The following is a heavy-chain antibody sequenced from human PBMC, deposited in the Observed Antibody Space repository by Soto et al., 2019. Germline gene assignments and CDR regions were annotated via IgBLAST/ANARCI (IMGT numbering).Heavy chain of an antibody. CDR2: INSDGTTI. D-gene: IGHD6-19*01. J-gene: IGHJ4*02. V-gene: IGHV3-74*01. Sequence: GRSLRLSCAASGFTFSNYWMHWVRQAPGKGLVWASRINSDGTTINYADSVKGRFTISRDNAKNTLYLQMNSLRAEDTGVYYCSGLPYSGQGTLVTVSS. CDR3: SGLPY. CDR1: GFTFSNYW.